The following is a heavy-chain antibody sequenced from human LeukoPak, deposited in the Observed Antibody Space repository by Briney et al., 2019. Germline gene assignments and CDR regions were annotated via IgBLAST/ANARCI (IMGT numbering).Heavy chain of an antibody. D-gene: IGHD6-13*01. J-gene: IGHJ4*02. CDR1: GFTFSSYW. CDR2: INSDGSST. Sequence: GGSLRLSCAASGFTFSSYWMHWVRQAPGKGLVWVSRINSDGSSTSYADSVKGRFTISRDNAKNTLYLQMNSLRAEDTAVYYCARGKSIAAAGNDYWGQGTLVTVSS. CDR3: ARGKSIAAAGNDY. V-gene: IGHV3-74*01.